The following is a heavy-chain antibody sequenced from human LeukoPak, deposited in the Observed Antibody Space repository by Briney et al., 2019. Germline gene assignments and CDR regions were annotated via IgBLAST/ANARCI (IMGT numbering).Heavy chain of an antibody. J-gene: IGHJ6*03. CDR1: GFTFSSYA. Sequence: PGGALRLSCAASGFTFSSYAMSWVRQAPGKGLEWVSAISGSGGSTYYADSVKGRFTISRDNSKNTLYLQMNSLRAEDTAVYYCAKAMGVSAYYYYYMDVWGKGTTLTVSS. V-gene: IGHV3-23*01. D-gene: IGHD2-8*01. CDR3: AKAMGVSAYYYYYMDV. CDR2: ISGSGGST.